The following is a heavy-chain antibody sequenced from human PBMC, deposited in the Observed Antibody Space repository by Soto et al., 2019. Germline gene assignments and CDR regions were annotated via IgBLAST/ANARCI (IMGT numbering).Heavy chain of an antibody. CDR3: ARLGAYYQSLDP. Sequence: TSETLSLTCAVSGGSISSGGYSWSWIRQPPGKGLEWIGYIYHSGSTYYNPSLKSRVTITLETSKSQFSLRLTSVTASDTAVYYCARLGAYYQSLDPWGQGTVVTVSS. D-gene: IGHD2-21*01. V-gene: IGHV4-30-2*01. CDR1: GGSISSGGYS. CDR2: IYHSGST. J-gene: IGHJ5*02.